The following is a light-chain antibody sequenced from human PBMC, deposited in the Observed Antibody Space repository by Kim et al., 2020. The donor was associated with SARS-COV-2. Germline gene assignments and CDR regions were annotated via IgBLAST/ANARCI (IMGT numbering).Light chain of an antibody. CDR3: HHYHSLPFT. V-gene: IGKV1-33*01. J-gene: IGKJ3*01. Sequence: ASVADTVIITCQASTEISTYLNWYEQKLGKAPRLLIQDASNLETGVTSSFSGGGSVTDFNFTISGLQPEDFATYYCHHYHSLPFTFGPGTKVDIK. CDR2: DAS. CDR1: TEISTY.